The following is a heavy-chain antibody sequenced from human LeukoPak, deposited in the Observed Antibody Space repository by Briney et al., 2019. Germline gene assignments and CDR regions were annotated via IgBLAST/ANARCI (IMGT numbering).Heavy chain of an antibody. CDR3: ARNDRIAVPPDYYYGMDV. Sequence: GGSLRLSCAASGFTFSSYGMHWVRQAPGKGLEWVAVIWYDGSNKYYADSVKGRFTISRDNSKNTLYLQMNSLRAEDTAVYYCARNDRIAVPPDYYYGMDVWGQGTTVTVSS. CDR1: GFTFSSYG. CDR2: IWYDGSNK. J-gene: IGHJ6*02. V-gene: IGHV3-33*01. D-gene: IGHD6-19*01.